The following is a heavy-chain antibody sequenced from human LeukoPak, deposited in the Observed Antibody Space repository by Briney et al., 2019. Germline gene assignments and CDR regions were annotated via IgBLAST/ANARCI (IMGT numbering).Heavy chain of an antibody. CDR1: GFTFSSYS. J-gene: IGHJ4*02. V-gene: IGHV3-21*01. Sequence: PGGSLRLSCAASGFTFSSYSMNWVRQAPGKGLEWVSSISSSSSYIYYADSVKGRFTISRDNAKNSLYLQMNSLRAEDTAVYYCARASREEYIYDSSGYYPAFFDYWGQGTLVTVSS. CDR3: ARASREEYIYDSSGYYPAFFDY. D-gene: IGHD3-22*01. CDR2: ISSSSSYI.